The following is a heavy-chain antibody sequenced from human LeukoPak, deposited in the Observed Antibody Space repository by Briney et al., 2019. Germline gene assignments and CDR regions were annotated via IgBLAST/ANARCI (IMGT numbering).Heavy chain of an antibody. CDR2: IKQDGSEK. Sequence: PGGALRLSCAASGFTFSSYWMSWVRQAPGEGLEWVANIKQDGSEKYYVDSVKGRFTISRDNAKNSLYLQMNSLRAEDTAVYYCARARYYDFWSGYLDYYYYGMDVWGQGTTVTVSS. CDR3: ARARYYDFWSGYLDYYYYGMDV. V-gene: IGHV3-7*01. CDR1: GFTFSSYW. D-gene: IGHD3-3*01. J-gene: IGHJ6*02.